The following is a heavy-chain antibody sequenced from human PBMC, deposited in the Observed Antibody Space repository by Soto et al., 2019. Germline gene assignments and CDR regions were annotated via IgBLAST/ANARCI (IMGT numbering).Heavy chain of an antibody. J-gene: IGHJ5*02. V-gene: IGHV4-31*03. Sequence: QVQLQESGPGLVKPSQTLSLTCTVSGGSISSGGYYWSWIRQHPGKGLEWIGYIYYSGSTYYNPSLKSRVTISVDTSKNQFSRKLSSVTAADTAVYYCARGKGENHYDYVWGSYRYNWFDPWGQGTLVTVSS. CDR2: IYYSGST. D-gene: IGHD3-16*02. CDR1: GGSISSGGYY. CDR3: ARGKGENHYDYVWGSYRYNWFDP.